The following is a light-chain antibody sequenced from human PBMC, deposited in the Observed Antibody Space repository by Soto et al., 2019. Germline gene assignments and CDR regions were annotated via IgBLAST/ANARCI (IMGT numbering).Light chain of an antibody. CDR1: QSISSNY. V-gene: IGKV3-20*01. CDR3: QQYSSSPPEFT. Sequence: EIVLTQSPGTLSLSPGERATLSCRASQSISSNYLAWYQQRPGQAPRLLIFGASYRATGIPDRFSSSGSGTDFTLTISRLETEDFAVYYCQQYSSSPPEFTFGPGTRVDSK. CDR2: GAS. J-gene: IGKJ3*01.